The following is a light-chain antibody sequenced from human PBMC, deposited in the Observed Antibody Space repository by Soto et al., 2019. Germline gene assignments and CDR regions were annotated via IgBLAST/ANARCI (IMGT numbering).Light chain of an antibody. Sequence: QSALTQPASVSGSPGQSITISCTGTSSDVGGYNYVSWYQQHPGKAPKLMIYDVSNRPSGVSNRFSGSKSGNTASLTISGPQAEDESDYYCSSYTSSSTPYVFGTGTKLTAL. J-gene: IGLJ1*01. CDR1: SSDVGGYNY. CDR3: SSYTSSSTPYV. CDR2: DVS. V-gene: IGLV2-14*01.